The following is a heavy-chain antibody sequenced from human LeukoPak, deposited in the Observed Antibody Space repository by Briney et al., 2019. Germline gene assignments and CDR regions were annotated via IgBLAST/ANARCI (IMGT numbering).Heavy chain of an antibody. Sequence: SETLSLTCTVSGGSISSYYWSWIRQPPGKGLEWFGYIYYSGSTNYNPSLKSRVTISVDRSKNQFSLKLSSVTAADTAVYYCARADGYCSSTSCYGYYYYYMDVWGKGTTVTVSS. CDR3: ARADGYCSSTSCYGYYYYYMDV. D-gene: IGHD2-2*03. CDR1: GGSISSYY. V-gene: IGHV4-59*01. J-gene: IGHJ6*03. CDR2: IYYSGST.